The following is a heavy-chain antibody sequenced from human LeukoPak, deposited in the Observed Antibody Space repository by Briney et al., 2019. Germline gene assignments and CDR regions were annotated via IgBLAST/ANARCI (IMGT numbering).Heavy chain of an antibody. CDR3: AKLRGYYGSGQQITLDY. J-gene: IGHJ4*02. CDR1: GLTLSSYG. D-gene: IGHD3-10*01. V-gene: IGHV3-30*18. CDR2: ISHDGSNK. Sequence: GGSLRLSCAASGLTLSSYGMHWVRQAPGKGLGWVAVISHDGSNKYYADSVKGRFTISRDNAKNTLYLQMDSLSVEDTAVYYCAKLRGYYGSGQQITLDYWGQGTLVTVSS.